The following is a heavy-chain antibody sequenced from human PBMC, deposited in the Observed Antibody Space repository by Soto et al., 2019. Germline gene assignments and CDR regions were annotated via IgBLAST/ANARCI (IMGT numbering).Heavy chain of an antibody. CDR3: ARGIGYCSSINCYSSRRLRFDS. Sequence: QVQLQQWGAGLLKPSETLSLTCAVYGGSFSGYYWTWIRQSPEKGLEWIGEVNHSGTTYYNPSLKNRGTISVHTPKNQFSLKMSSVTAADTAVYYCARGIGYCSSINCYSSRRLRFDSWGQGTLVTVSS. CDR1: GGSFSGYY. CDR2: VNHSGTT. V-gene: IGHV4-34*01. D-gene: IGHD2-2*01. J-gene: IGHJ4*02.